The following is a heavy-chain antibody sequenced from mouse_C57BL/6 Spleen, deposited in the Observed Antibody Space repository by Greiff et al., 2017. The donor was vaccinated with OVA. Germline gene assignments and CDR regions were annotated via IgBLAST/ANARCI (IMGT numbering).Heavy chain of an antibody. D-gene: IGHD2-1*01. CDR3: ARGGGNYEYFDY. CDR1: GYTFTSYT. J-gene: IGHJ2*01. Sequence: VQLQQSGAELARPGASVKMSCKASGYTFTSYTMHWVKQRPGQGLEWIGYINPSSGYTKYNQKFKDKATLTADKSSSTAYMQLSSLTSEDSAVYYCARGGGNYEYFDYWGQGTTLTVSS. CDR2: INPSSGYT. V-gene: IGHV1-4*01.